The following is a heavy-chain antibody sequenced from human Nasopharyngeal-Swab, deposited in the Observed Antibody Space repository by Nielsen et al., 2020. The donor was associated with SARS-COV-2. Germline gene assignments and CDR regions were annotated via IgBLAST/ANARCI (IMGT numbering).Heavy chain of an antibody. J-gene: IGHJ2*01. CDR3: ARDKARYNWNLSLGWYFDL. CDR2: ISSSGSTI. D-gene: IGHD1-20*01. CDR1: GGSISSSSYY. Sequence: LSLTCTVSGGSISSSSYYWGWIRQPPGKGLEWVSYISSSGSTIYYADSVKGRFTISRDNAKNSLYLQMNSLRAEDTAVYYCARDKARYNWNLSLGWYFDLWGRGTLVTVSS. V-gene: IGHV3-11*04.